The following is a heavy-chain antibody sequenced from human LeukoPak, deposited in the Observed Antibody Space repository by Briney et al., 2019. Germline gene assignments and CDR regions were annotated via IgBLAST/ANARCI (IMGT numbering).Heavy chain of an antibody. CDR1: GYTFTSYD. CDR2: MNPNSGNT. D-gene: IGHD3-22*01. V-gene: IGHV1-8*01. J-gene: IGHJ4*02. Sequence: GASVKVSCKASGYTFTSYDINSVRQATGQGLEWMGWMNPNSGNTGYAQKFQGRVTMTRNTSISTAYMELSSLRSEDTAVYYCASGYYYDSSGYLPDHYWGQGTLVTVSS. CDR3: ASGYYYDSSGYLPDHY.